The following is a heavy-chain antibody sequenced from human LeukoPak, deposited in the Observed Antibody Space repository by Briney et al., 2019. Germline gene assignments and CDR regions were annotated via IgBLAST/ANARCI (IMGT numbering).Heavy chain of an antibody. CDR3: ARVLRYYDSSGYYY. CDR2: INPNSGGT. V-gene: IGHV1-2*02. D-gene: IGHD3-22*01. CDR1: GYTFTGYY. J-gene: IGHJ4*02. Sequence: ASVKVSCKASGYTFTGYYKHWVRQAPGQGLEWMGWINPNSGGTNYAQKFQGRVTMTRDTSISTAYMELSRLRSDDTAVYYCARVLRYYDSSGYYYWGQGTLVTVSS.